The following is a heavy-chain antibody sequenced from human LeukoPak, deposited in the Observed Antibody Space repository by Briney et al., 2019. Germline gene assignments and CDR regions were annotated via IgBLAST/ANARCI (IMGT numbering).Heavy chain of an antibody. CDR2: SGHSETT. CDR1: GGSISSSSYY. V-gene: IGHV4-39*07. J-gene: IGHJ5*02. Sequence: SETLSLTCTVSGGSISSSSYYWGWIRQPPGKGLEWIGESGHSETTNYNPSLKSRVTISVDTSKNQFSLKLSSVTAADTATYYCAFWYGDNVGVHLWGQGTLVTVSS. CDR3: AFWYGDNVGVHL. D-gene: IGHD4-17*01.